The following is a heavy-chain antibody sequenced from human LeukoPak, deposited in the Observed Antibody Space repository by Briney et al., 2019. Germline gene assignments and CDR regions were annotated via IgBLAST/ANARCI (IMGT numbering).Heavy chain of an antibody. J-gene: IGHJ5*02. V-gene: IGHV6-1*01. D-gene: IGHD6-19*01. CDR2: TYYRSKWYN. CDR1: GDSFSSNGAA. Sequence: SQTLSLTCAISGDSFSSNGAAWNWIRQSPSRGLEWLGRTYYRSKWYNDYAVSVKSRITINPDTSKNQFSLQLNSVTPEDTAVYYCAKGTYSSGWTWWFDPWGQGTLVTVSS. CDR3: AKGTYSSGWTWWFDP.